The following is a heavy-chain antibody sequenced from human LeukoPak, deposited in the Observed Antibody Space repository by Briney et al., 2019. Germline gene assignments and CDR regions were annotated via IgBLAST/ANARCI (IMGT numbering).Heavy chain of an antibody. D-gene: IGHD6-13*01. J-gene: IGHJ4*02. CDR1: GFTFSSYA. V-gene: IGHV3-23*01. CDR2: ISGSDGST. CDR3: AKSGRTGITAADLDY. Sequence: GGSLRLSCAASGFTFSSYAMNWVRQAPGKGLEWVAAISGSDGSTYYTDSVKGRFTISRDNSKNTLYLQMSSLRAEDTAVYYCAKSGRTGITAADLDYWGQGTLVTVSS.